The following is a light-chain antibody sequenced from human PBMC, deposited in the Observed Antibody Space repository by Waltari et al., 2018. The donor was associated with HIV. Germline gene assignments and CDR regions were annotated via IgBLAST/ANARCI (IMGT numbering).Light chain of an antibody. CDR1: SSNIGSNP. CDR3: AAWDDSLRGV. CDR2: SNN. Sequence: QSVLTQPPSASGTPGQRVTISCSGSSSNIGSNPVNWYQQLPGTAPKLLIYSNNLRPSGVPDRFSGARSGTSASLAISGLQSEDEAYYYCAAWDDSLRGVFGGGTKLTVL. J-gene: IGLJ2*01. V-gene: IGLV1-44*01.